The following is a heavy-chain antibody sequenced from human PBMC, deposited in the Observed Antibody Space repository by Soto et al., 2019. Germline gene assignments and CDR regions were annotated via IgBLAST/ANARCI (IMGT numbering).Heavy chain of an antibody. CDR2: IWYDGSNK. CDR1: GFTFSSYG. V-gene: IGHV3-33*01. J-gene: IGHJ6*02. D-gene: IGHD2-2*01. CDR3: ARAYCSSTSCYPPGWFVYYYYGMDV. Sequence: GGSLRLSCAASGFTFSSYGMHWVRQAPGKGLEWVAVIWYDGSNKYYADSVKGRFTISRDNSKNTLYLQMNSLRAEDTAVYYCARAYCSSTSCYPPGWFVYYYYGMDVWGQGTTVTVSS.